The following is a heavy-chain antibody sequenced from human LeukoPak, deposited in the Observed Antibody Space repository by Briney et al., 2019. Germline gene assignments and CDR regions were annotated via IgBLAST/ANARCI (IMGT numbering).Heavy chain of an antibody. V-gene: IGHV1-2*02. J-gene: IGHJ4*02. CDR1: GYTFTGYY. CDR2: INPNSGGT. Sequence: ASVKVSCKASGYTFTGYYMHWVRQAPGQGLEWMGWINPNSGGTNYAQKFQGRVTMTRDTSISTAYMELSRLRSDDTAVYYCARDPGDSTIFGVVGVLYYFDYWGQGTLVTVSS. D-gene: IGHD3-3*01. CDR3: ARDPGDSTIFGVVGVLYYFDY.